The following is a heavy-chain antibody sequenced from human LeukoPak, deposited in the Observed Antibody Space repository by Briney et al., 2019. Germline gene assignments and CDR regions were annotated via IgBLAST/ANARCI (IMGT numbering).Heavy chain of an antibody. Sequence: GGSLRLSCAASGFTFDDYAMHWVRQAPGKGLEWVSGISWNSGSIDYADSVKGRFTISRDNAKNSLYLQMNSLRAEDTALYYCAKDKDGSGSYGYYYMDVWGKGTTVTISS. CDR1: GFTFDDYA. J-gene: IGHJ6*03. V-gene: IGHV3-9*01. CDR3: AKDKDGSGSYGYYYMDV. CDR2: ISWNSGSI. D-gene: IGHD3-10*01.